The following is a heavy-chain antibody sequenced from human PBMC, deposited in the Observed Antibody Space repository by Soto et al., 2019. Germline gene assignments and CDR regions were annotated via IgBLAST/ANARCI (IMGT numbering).Heavy chain of an antibody. CDR2: LDPEDGET. CDR1: GYIFTDYY. V-gene: IGHV1-69-2*01. CDR3: ATASSIGGRLWYFDL. D-gene: IGHD6-6*01. J-gene: IGHJ2*01. Sequence: EVQLVQSGAEVKKPGATVKICCKVSGYIFTDYYVYSVQQAPGKGLEWMGFLDPEDGETMYAEKFQGRIPITADTSTDTAYMELSSLRSEDTAVYYCATASSIGGRLWYFDLWGRGTLVTVSS.